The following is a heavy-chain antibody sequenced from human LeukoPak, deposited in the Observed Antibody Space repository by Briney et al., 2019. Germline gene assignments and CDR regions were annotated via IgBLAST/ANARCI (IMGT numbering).Heavy chain of an antibody. D-gene: IGHD3-22*01. CDR1: GFTFSSYS. CDR2: ISSSSSTI. V-gene: IGHV3-48*01. Sequence: GGSLRLSCAASGFTFSSYSMNWVRQAPGKGLEWVSYISSSSSTIYYADSVKGRFTISRDNAKNSLYLQMNSLRAEDTAVYYCARGGHGYYDSSGYCGYWGQGTLVTVSS. J-gene: IGHJ4*02. CDR3: ARGGHGYYDSSGYCGY.